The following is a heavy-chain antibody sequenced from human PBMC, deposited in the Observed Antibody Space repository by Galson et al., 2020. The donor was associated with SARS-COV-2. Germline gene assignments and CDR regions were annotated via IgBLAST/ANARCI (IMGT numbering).Heavy chain of an antibody. D-gene: IGHD2-15*01. J-gene: IGHJ4*02. CDR2: IYSGGST. CDR1: GFTVSSNY. V-gene: IGHV3-53*01. CDR3: ARDRDSLFDY. Sequence: GESLKISCAASGFTVSSNYMSWVRQAPGKGLEWVSVIYSGGSTYYADSVKGRFTISRDNSKNTLYLQMNSLRAEDTAVYYCARDRDSLFDYWGQGTLVTVSS.